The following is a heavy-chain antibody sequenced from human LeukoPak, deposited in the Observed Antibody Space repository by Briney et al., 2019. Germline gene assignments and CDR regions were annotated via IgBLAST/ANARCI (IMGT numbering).Heavy chain of an antibody. J-gene: IGHJ4*02. CDR1: GFIFSSHA. V-gene: IGHV3-30-3*01. Sequence: GGSLRLSCVASGFIFSSHAMHWVRQAPGKGLEWVSVISYDGSNKYYAESVKGRFTISRDNSKNTLYLQMNSLRADDTGVYYCPRASQGGGISLDYWGQGTLVTVSS. CDR2: ISYDGSNK. D-gene: IGHD3-16*01. CDR3: PRASQGGGISLDY.